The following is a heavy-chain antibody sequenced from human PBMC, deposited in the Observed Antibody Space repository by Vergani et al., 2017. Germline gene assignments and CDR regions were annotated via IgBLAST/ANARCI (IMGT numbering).Heavy chain of an antibody. CDR1: GYTFTSYY. CDR2: INPSGGST. Sequence: QVQLVQSGAEVKKPGASVKVSCKASGYTFTSYYMHWVRQAPGQGLEWMGIINPSGGSTSYAQKFQGRVTMTRDTSTSTVYMELSSLRSEDTAVCYCARAVGGSYFYYYGMDVWGQGTTVTVSS. J-gene: IGHJ6*02. V-gene: IGHV1-46*03. D-gene: IGHD1-26*01. CDR3: ARAVGGSYFYYYGMDV.